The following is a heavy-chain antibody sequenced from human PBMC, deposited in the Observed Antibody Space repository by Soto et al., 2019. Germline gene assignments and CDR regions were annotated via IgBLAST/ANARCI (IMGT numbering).Heavy chain of an antibody. D-gene: IGHD3-22*01. CDR3: AKAPYYYDSSGYYFHALDI. V-gene: IGHV3-23*01. Sequence: VGSLRLSCAASGFTFNSYAMSWVRQTPGRGLEWVSAISGSGFSTYYADSVKGRFTISRDSSKNTLDLQMNSLRAEDTAVYYCAKAPYYYDSSGYYFHALDIWGQGTMVTVSS. CDR1: GFTFNSYA. J-gene: IGHJ3*02. CDR2: ISGSGFST.